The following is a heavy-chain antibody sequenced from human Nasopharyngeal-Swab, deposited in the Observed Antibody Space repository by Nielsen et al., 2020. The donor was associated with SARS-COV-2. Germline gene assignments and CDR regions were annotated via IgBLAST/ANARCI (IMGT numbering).Heavy chain of an antibody. J-gene: IGHJ4*02. Sequence: GGSLRLSCAASGFTFSRYTMHWVRQAPGKGLGWVAVISYDGSNKYYADSVKGRFTISRDISKNTLYLQMNSLRAEDTAVFYCASTPLDSSGYYYAFHYWGRGTLVTVSP. CDR1: GFTFSRYT. CDR2: ISYDGSNK. V-gene: IGHV3-30-3*01. D-gene: IGHD3-22*01. CDR3: ASTPLDSSGYYYAFHY.